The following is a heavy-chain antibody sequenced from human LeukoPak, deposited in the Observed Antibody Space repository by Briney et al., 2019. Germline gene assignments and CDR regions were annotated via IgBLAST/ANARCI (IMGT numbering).Heavy chain of an antibody. CDR1: GFTFSDYY. D-gene: IGHD2-8*01. Sequence: PGGSLRLSCSASGFTFSDYYMSWIRQAPGKGLEWVSYISSSSSYTNYADSVKGRFTISRDNAKNSLYLQMNSLRAEDTAVYYCARDLLGYCANGVCNSVDYWGQGTLVTVSS. CDR3: ARDLLGYCANGVCNSVDY. CDR2: ISSSSSYT. J-gene: IGHJ4*02. V-gene: IGHV3-11*06.